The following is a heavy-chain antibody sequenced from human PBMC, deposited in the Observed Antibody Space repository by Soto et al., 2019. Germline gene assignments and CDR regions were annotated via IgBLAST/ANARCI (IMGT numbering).Heavy chain of an antibody. J-gene: IGHJ4*02. CDR2: IEPSGGSK. CDR3: ARTTMTFYYFDF. D-gene: IGHD4-17*01. CDR1: GYTFTSYY. V-gene: IGHV1-46*01. Sequence: ASVKVSCKASGYTFTSYYMHWVRQAPGQGLEWMGVIEPSGGSKSYTQKFQGRITMTRDTSTSTVYMELSSLRSEDTAVYYCARTTMTFYYFDFWGQGTLVTVSS.